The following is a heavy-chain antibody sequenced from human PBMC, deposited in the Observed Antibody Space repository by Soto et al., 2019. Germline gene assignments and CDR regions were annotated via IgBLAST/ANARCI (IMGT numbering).Heavy chain of an antibody. Sequence: QIQLVQSGAEVKKPGASVQVSCKTPGYNFFHYGVSWVRQAPAQGLERMGWVSHKSGNTDDARKVQGRVTMNTDISTSTAYMELRGLIADDTGVYYWARGRTVSSIGPLLVWGQGTLVSVSS. CDR3: ARGRTVSSIGPLLV. V-gene: IGHV1-18*01. CDR2: VSHKSGNT. J-gene: IGHJ1*01. D-gene: IGHD1-1*01. CDR1: GYNFFHYG.